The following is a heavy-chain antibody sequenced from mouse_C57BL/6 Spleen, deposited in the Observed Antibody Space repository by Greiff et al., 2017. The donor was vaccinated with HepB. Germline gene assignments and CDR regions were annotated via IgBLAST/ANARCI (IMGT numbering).Heavy chain of an antibody. D-gene: IGHD2-3*01. Sequence: VQLQQPGAELVKPGASVKLSCKASGYTFTSYWMHWVKQRPGQGLEWIGMIHPNSGSTNYNEKFKSKATLTVDKSSSTAYMQLSSLTSEDSAVYYCAREDDGYPHWYFDVWGTGTTVTVSS. CDR3: AREDDGYPHWYFDV. J-gene: IGHJ1*03. V-gene: IGHV1-64*01. CDR2: IHPNSGST. CDR1: GYTFTSYW.